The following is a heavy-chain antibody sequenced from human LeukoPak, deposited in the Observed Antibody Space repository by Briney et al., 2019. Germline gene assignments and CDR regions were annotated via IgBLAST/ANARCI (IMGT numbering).Heavy chain of an antibody. D-gene: IGHD6-13*01. CDR2: ISYDGSNK. Sequence: GGSLRLSCAASGFTFSSYGMHWVRQAPGKGLEWVALISYDGSNKYYADSVKGRSTISRDNSKNTLYLQMNSLRAEDTAVYYCARGSSWYDYWGQGTLVTVSS. J-gene: IGHJ4*02. V-gene: IGHV3-30*03. CDR1: GFTFSSYG. CDR3: ARGSSWYDY.